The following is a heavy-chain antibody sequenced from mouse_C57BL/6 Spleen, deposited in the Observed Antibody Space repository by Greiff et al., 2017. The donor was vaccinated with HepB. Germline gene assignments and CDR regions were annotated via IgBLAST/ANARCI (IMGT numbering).Heavy chain of an antibody. CDR1: GYAFSSSW. CDR2: IYPGDGDT. Sequence: QVQLKESGPELVKPGASVKISCKASGYAFSSSWMNWVKQRPGKGLEWIGRIYPGDGDTNYNGKFKGKATLTADKSSSTAYMQLSSLTSEDSAVYFCAQGLGSYAMDYWGQGTSVTVSS. CDR3: AQGLGSYAMDY. J-gene: IGHJ4*01. D-gene: IGHD3-3*01. V-gene: IGHV1-82*01.